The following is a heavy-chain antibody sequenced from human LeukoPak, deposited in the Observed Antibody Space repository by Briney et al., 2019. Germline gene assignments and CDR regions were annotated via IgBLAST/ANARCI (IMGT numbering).Heavy chain of an antibody. J-gene: IGHJ4*02. CDR2: IYYSGTT. CDR3: ARRTLQWHLDF. V-gene: IGHV4-59*01. D-gene: IGHD6-19*01. CDR1: GDSMNNFY. Sequence: SETLSLTRSVSGDSMNNFYWTWIRQPPGKGLEWIGNIYYSGTTNYNPSLKSRITISVDTSKYQFSLRLTSVTAADTAVYYCARRTLQWHLDFWEQGTLVTVSS.